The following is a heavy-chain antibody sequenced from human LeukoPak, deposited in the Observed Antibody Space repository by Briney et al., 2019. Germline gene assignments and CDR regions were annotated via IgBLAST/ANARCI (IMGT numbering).Heavy chain of an antibody. CDR1: GFIFSTYV. CDR3: AKSAHSSWYGALDY. J-gene: IGHJ4*02. D-gene: IGHD6-13*01. Sequence: GGSLRLSCAASGFIFSTYVMHWVRQAPGKGLEWVAVISHDGSNEFYADSVKGRFSISRDNSKHTHYLQMNSLRAEDTAVYYCAKSAHSSWYGALDYWGQGTLVTVSS. CDR2: ISHDGSNE. V-gene: IGHV3-30*18.